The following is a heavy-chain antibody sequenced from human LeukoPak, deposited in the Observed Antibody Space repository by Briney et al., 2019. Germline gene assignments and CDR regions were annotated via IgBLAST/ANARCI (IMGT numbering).Heavy chain of an antibody. J-gene: IGHJ4*02. CDR3: ARDGDYYYGSGSYYNEYYFDY. CDR1: GFTFSSYG. V-gene: IGHV3-30*03. D-gene: IGHD3-10*01. CDR2: ISYDGSNK. Sequence: GGSLRLSCAASGFTFSSYGMHGVRQAPGKGLEWVAVISYDGSNKYYADSVKGRFTISRDNSKNTLYLQMNSLRAEDTAVYYCARDGDYYYGSGSYYNEYYFDYWGQGTLVTVSS.